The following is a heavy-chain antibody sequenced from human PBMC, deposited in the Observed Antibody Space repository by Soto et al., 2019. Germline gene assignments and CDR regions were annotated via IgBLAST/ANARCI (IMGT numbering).Heavy chain of an antibody. CDR1: GFTFSDYY. CDR2: ISSNSAYI. D-gene: IGHD6-13*01. V-gene: IGHV3-11*06. CDR3: TRDASRDSSARGWFDP. Sequence: VGSLRLSCAASGFTFSDYYMSWIRQAPGEGLEWVSTISSNSAYIYYTDALRGRFTISRDDAKNSLHLQMNSLRAEDTAVYYCTRDASRDSSARGWFDPWGPGTLVTVSS. J-gene: IGHJ5*02.